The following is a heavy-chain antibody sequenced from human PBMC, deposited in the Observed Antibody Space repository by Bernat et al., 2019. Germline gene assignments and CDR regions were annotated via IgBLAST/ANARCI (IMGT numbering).Heavy chain of an antibody. CDR3: ARHGAGSNHYLYGMDV. D-gene: IGHD1-14*01. CDR2: ISGSGAST. V-gene: IGHV3-23*01. CDR1: GFTFSTYG. Sequence: EVQLLESGGGLVQAGGSLRLSCAASGFTFSTYGMTWVRLAPGKGLEWVSSISGSGASTFYVASVKGRFTISRDNSKNTVSLQMNSLRADDTSVYYCARHGAGSNHYLYGMDVWGQGTTVTVSS. J-gene: IGHJ6*02.